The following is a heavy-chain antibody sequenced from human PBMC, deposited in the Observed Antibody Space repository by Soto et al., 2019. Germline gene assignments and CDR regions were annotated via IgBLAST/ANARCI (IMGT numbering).Heavy chain of an antibody. CDR2: ISPHNGNT. CDR1: GYAFTTYG. Sequence: QVHLVQSGAEVKKPGASVKVSCKGSGYAFTTYGLTWVRQAPGQGLEWMGWISPHNGNTNYAQKLQGRVTVTRDTSTRTAYIELRSLRSSVRAVYYCARGRYGDYWGQGALVTVSS. J-gene: IGHJ4*02. V-gene: IGHV1-18*01. CDR3: ARGRYGDY. D-gene: IGHD1-1*01.